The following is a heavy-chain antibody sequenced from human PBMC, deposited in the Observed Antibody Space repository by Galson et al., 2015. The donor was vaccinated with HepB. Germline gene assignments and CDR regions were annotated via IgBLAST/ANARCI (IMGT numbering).Heavy chain of an antibody. CDR1: GYTFTSDY. J-gene: IGHJ4*02. D-gene: IGHD6-6*01. Sequence: SVKVSCKASGYTFTSDYMHWVRQAPGQGLEWMGIINPSGGSTSYAQKFQGRVTMTRDTSTSTVYMELSSLRSEDTAVYYCAWREGQQLVDYWGQGTLVTVSS. CDR2: INPSGGST. CDR3: AWREGQQLVDY. V-gene: IGHV1-46*03.